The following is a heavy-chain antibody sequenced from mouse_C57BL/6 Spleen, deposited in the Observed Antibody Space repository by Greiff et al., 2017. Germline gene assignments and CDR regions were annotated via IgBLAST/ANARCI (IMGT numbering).Heavy chain of an antibody. CDR1: GFSLTSYG. V-gene: IGHV2-5*01. J-gene: IGHJ4*01. D-gene: IGHD2-4*01. CDR2: IWRGGST. CDR3: GKNKRIPSYYYYDRGYAMDY. Sequence: QVPLQQSGPGLVQPSQSLSITCTVSGFSLTSYGVHWVRQSPGKGLEWLGVIWRGGSTDYNAAFMSRLSITKDNSKSQVFFKMNSHQADDTAIYYCGKNKRIPSYYYYDRGYAMDYWGQGTSVTVSS.